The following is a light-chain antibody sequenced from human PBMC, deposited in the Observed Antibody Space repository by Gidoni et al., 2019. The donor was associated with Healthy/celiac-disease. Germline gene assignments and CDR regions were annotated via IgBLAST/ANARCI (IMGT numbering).Light chain of an antibody. J-gene: IGLJ2*01. CDR2: DVS. Sequence: QSDLTQPASVSGSPGQPITIPCTGTSSDVGGYSSVSWYQQHPGNAPTLLIYDVSNRPAGVSNRFSGSKSGNTAFLTISWLQAEDEADYYCSSYTSSLVVFGGGTKLTVL. CDR1: SSDVGGYSS. V-gene: IGLV2-14*01. CDR3: SSYTSSLVV.